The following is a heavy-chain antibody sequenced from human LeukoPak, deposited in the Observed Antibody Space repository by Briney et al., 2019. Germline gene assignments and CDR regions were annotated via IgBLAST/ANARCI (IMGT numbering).Heavy chain of an antibody. Sequence: KSSQTLSLTCTVSGASFSSGDQCWNWLRQRPGEGLEWIGRIHPSGALYNNPSLESRVTISIDTAKNQFSLNLNSVTAADTAVYFCSRSLDSRTLGYWGQGTLVTVSS. CDR2: IHPSGAL. D-gene: IGHD3-22*01. CDR1: GASFSSGDQC. V-gene: IGHV4-31*03. CDR3: SRSLDSRTLGY. J-gene: IGHJ4*02.